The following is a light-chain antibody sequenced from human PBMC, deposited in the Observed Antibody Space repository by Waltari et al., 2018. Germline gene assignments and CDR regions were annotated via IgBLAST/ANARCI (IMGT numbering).Light chain of an antibody. J-gene: IGKJ4*01. Sequence: DIVMTQSPDSLAVSLGERATINCKSSQTILSSSNNKNSLAWYQQKPGQPPKMLIYWASTRASGVPDRFSGSGSGTDFTLTSSSLQAEDVAVYYCQQYSNTPLTFGGGTKVEIK. V-gene: IGKV4-1*01. CDR1: QTILSSSNNKNS. CDR2: WAS. CDR3: QQYSNTPLT.